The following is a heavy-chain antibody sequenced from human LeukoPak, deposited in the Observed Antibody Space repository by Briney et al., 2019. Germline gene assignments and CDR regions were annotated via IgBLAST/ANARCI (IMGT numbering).Heavy chain of an antibody. CDR2: ISYDGSNK. CDR1: GFNFGDYG. Sequence: GGSLRLSCITSGFNFGDYGMSWVRQAPGKGLEWVAVISYDGSNKYYADSVKGRFTISRDNSKNTLYLQMNSLRAEDTAVYYCARDLGPGVLPGAIDYWGQGTLVTVSS. J-gene: IGHJ4*02. CDR3: ARDLGPGVLPGAIDY. V-gene: IGHV3-30*04. D-gene: IGHD1-26*01.